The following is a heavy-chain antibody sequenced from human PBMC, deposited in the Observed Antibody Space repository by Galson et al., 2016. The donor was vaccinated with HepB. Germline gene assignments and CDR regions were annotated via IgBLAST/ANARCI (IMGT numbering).Heavy chain of an antibody. V-gene: IGHV1-3*01. J-gene: IGHJ4*02. CDR3: ARATDSSGGGY. CDR1: GYTFTSYA. Sequence: SVKVSCKASGYTFTSYAMHWVRQAPGQRLEWMGWINAGNGNSKYSQNFQSRVTITRDTPASTVYMELSSLRSEDTAVYYCARATDSSGGGYWGQGTLVTVSS. CDR2: INAGNGNS. D-gene: IGHD6-19*01.